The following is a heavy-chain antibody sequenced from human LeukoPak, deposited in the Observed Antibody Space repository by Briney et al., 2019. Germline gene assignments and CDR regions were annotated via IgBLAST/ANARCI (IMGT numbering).Heavy chain of an antibody. D-gene: IGHD2-2*02. CDR1: GGSISSYY. CDR2: IYTSGST. CDR3: AQGQLLYRRWFGP. V-gene: IGHV4-4*07. J-gene: IGHJ5*02. Sequence: PETLSLTCTVSGGSISSYYWSWIRQPAGKGLEWIGRIYTSGSTNYNPSLKSRVTMSVDTSKNQFSLKQSSVTAADTAVYYCAQGQLLYRRWFGPWGQGTLVTVSS.